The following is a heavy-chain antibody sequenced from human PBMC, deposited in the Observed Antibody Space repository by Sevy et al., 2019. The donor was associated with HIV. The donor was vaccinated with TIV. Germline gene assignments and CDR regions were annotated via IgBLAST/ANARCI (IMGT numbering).Heavy chain of an antibody. Sequence: GGSLRLSCAASGFTFSSYGMHWVRRAPGKGLEWVAVIWYDGSNKYYADSVKGRFTISRDNSKNTLYLQMNSLRAEDTAVYYCARDRYYGSGSYSDYYYYMDVWGKGTTVTVSS. V-gene: IGHV3-33*01. CDR1: GFTFSSYG. CDR3: ARDRYYGSGSYSDYYYYMDV. CDR2: IWYDGSNK. D-gene: IGHD3-10*01. J-gene: IGHJ6*03.